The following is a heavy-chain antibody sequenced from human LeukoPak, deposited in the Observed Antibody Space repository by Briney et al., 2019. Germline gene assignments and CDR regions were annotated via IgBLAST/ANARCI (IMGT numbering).Heavy chain of an antibody. CDR2: ISSSGSTI. Sequence: PGGSLRLSCAASGFTFSSYGMHWVRQAPGKGLEWVSYISSSGSTIYYADSVKGRFTISRDNAKNSLYLQMNSLRAEDTAVYYCARNHDSSGYADAPGYFDYWGQGTLVTVSS. CDR1: GFTFSSYG. J-gene: IGHJ4*02. V-gene: IGHV3-48*04. D-gene: IGHD3-22*01. CDR3: ARNHDSSGYADAPGYFDY.